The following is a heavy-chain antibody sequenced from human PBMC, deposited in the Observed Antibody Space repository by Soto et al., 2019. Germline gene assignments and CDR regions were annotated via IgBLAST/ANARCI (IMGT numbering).Heavy chain of an antibody. CDR2: IYHSGST. D-gene: IGHD4-17*01. J-gene: IGHJ4*02. CDR1: GGSISSGGYS. CDR3: ARATVTRVDY. V-gene: IGHV4-30-2*01. Sequence: QLQLQESGSGLVKPSQTLSLTCAVSGGSISSGGYSWSWIRQPPGTGLEWIGYIYHSGSTYYNPPLKSRVSLSVDRSKNQFSPKPSSVAAADTAVYYCARATVTRVDYWGQGTLVTVSS.